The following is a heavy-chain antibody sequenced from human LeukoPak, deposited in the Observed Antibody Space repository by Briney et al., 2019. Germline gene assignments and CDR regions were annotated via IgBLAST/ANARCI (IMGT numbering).Heavy chain of an antibody. CDR1: GYTLTELS. V-gene: IGHV1-24*01. CDR3: ALNAYCSSNSCWGNYYYYYMDC. Sequence: ASVKVSCKVSGYTLTELSMHWVRQAPGKGLEWMGGFDPEDGETIYAQKFQGRVTLTEDTSTDTAYMELSSLSSADTAMYYCALNAYCSSNSCWGNYYYYYMDCWGKGTTVTVSS. D-gene: IGHD2-2*01. J-gene: IGHJ6*03. CDR2: FDPEDGET.